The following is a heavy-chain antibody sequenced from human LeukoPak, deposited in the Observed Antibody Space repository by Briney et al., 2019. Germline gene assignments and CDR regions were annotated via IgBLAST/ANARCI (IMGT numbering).Heavy chain of an antibody. CDR1: GFTFSSYS. D-gene: IGHD3-10*01. CDR2: IWYDGSNK. J-gene: IGHJ4*02. CDR3: ARGPYYGSGSYSTFDY. V-gene: IGHV3-33*08. Sequence: GSLRLSCAASGFTFSSYSMNWVRQAPGKGLEWVAVIWYDGSNKYYADSVKGRFTISRDNSKNTLYLQMNSLRAEDTAVYYCARGPYYGSGSYSTFDYWGQGTLVTVSS.